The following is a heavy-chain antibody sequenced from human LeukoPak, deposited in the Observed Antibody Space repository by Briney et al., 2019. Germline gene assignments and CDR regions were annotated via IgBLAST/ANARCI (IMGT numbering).Heavy chain of an antibody. Sequence: PGGSLRLSCAASGFTFSNYAMSWVRQVPGKGLEWVSAISGSGGSTFYADSVKGRFTISRDNSKKTLYLQMNSLRAEDTAVYYCAKAIADSYGSFDYWGQGTLVTVSS. CDR1: GFTFSNYA. D-gene: IGHD5-18*01. CDR2: ISGSGGST. CDR3: AKAIADSYGSFDY. J-gene: IGHJ4*02. V-gene: IGHV3-23*01.